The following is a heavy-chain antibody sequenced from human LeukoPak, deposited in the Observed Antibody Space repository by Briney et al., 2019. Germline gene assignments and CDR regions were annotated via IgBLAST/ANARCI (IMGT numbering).Heavy chain of an antibody. J-gene: IGHJ4*02. D-gene: IGHD4-17*01. V-gene: IGHV3-30*18. CDR2: ISYDGSNK. CDR3: AKDSYGDYGSYYFDY. Sequence: PGGSLRLSCEASGFTFSSYGMHWVRQAPGKGLEWVAVISYDGSNKYYADSVKGRFTISRDNSKNTLYLQMNSLRAEDTAVYYCAKDSYGDYGSYYFDYWGQGTLVTVSS. CDR1: GFTFSSYG.